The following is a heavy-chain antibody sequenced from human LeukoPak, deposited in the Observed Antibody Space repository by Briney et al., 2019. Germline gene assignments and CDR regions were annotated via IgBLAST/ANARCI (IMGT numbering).Heavy chain of an antibody. CDR3: ARDTLLYADSPDAFDM. Sequence: GGSLRLSCAASGFTFSSCSMNWVRQAPGKGLEWVSSISSSSSYIYYADSVKGRFTISRDNAKNSLYLQMNSLRDEDTAVYYCARDTLLYADSPDAFDMWGQGTMVTVSS. V-gene: IGHV3-21*01. J-gene: IGHJ3*02. D-gene: IGHD4-17*01. CDR2: ISSSSSYI. CDR1: GFTFSSCS.